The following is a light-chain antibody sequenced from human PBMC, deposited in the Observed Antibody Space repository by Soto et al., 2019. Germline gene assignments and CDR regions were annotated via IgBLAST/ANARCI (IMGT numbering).Light chain of an antibody. CDR3: QQYGSSIT. CDR2: GAS. CDR1: QSVSNTY. J-gene: IGKJ5*01. V-gene: IGKV3-20*01. Sequence: EIVLTQSPGTLSLSPGERATLSCRASQSVSNTYLAWYQQKPGQTPRLLIYGASSRATGIPNRFSRSGSGTDFTLTISRLEPEDFAVYYCQQYGSSITFGQGTRLEIK.